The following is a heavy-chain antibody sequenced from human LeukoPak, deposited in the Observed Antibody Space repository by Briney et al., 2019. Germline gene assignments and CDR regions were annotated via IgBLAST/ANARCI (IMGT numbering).Heavy chain of an antibody. V-gene: IGHV1-8*03. CDR1: GYTFTSYD. Sequence: GASVKVSCKASGYTFTSYDINWVRQATGQGLEWMGWMNPNSGNTGYAQKFQGRVTITRNTSISTAYMELSSLRSEDTAMYYCARGPYFDWLLRFDYWGQGTLVTVSS. CDR2: MNPNSGNT. D-gene: IGHD3-9*01. J-gene: IGHJ4*02. CDR3: ARGPYFDWLLRFDY.